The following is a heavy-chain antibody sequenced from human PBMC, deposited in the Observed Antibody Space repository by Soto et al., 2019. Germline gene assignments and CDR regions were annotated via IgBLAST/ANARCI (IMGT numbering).Heavy chain of an antibody. J-gene: IGHJ6*03. D-gene: IGHD2-15*01. V-gene: IGHV3-21*01. CDR2: ISSSSSYI. Sequence: GGSLRLSCAASGFTFSSYSMNWVRQAPGKGLEWVSSISSSSSYIYYADSVKGRFTISRDNAKNSLYLQMNSLRAEDTAVYYCARDLYCSGGSCYSDTPYYYYYYMDVWGKGTTVTVSS. CDR1: GFTFSSYS. CDR3: ARDLYCSGGSCYSDTPYYYYYYMDV.